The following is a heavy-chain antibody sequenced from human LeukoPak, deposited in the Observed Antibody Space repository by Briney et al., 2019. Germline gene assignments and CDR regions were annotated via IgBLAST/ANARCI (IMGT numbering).Heavy chain of an antibody. CDR1: GGSVSRSPYY. J-gene: IGHJ6*03. Sequence: SETLSLTCTVSGGSVSRSPYYWGWIRQPPGKGLEWIASVHYTGSTYYNPSLKSRVTIAVDTSKNQFSVRMTSVTAADTAVYYCARRADHFYYYMDVWGKGTTVTVSS. CDR2: VHYTGST. CDR3: ARRADHFYYYMDV. V-gene: IGHV4-39*07. D-gene: IGHD3-10*01.